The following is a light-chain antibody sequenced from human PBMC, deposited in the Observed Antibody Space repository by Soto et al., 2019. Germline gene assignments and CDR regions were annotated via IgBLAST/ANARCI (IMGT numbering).Light chain of an antibody. CDR3: QQYDNLPFT. V-gene: IGKV1-33*01. Sequence: DIQMTQSPSSLSASVGDRVTITCQARQDISNYLSWYQQKPGKAPKLLIYDASKLEAGVPSRFSGSGSGTDFTFTISSLQPEDIATYYCQQYDNLPFTFGPGTKVDIK. CDR2: DAS. CDR1: QDISNY. J-gene: IGKJ3*01.